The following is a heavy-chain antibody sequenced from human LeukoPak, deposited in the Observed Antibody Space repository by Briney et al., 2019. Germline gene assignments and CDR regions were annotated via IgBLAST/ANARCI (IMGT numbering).Heavy chain of an antibody. Sequence: GASVKVSCKASGYSFTTYGISWVRQAPGQGLEWMGWINSNNGDTNYAGKVQGRVTMTTDTSTSTAYMELRSLRSDDTAVHYCARDLGDTYGSVGDFDYWGQGTLVTVSS. CDR1: GYSFTTYG. CDR2: INSNNGDT. J-gene: IGHJ4*02. V-gene: IGHV1-18*01. D-gene: IGHD3-10*01. CDR3: ARDLGDTYGSVGDFDY.